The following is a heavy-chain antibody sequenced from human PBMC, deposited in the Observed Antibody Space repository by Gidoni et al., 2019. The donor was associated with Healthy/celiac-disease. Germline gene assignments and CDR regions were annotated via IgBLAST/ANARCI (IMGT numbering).Heavy chain of an antibody. J-gene: IGHJ4*02. CDR3: SVGAYLRAY. CDR2: IRSKAYGGTT. CDR1: GFTFGDYA. V-gene: IGHV3-49*05. Sequence: VQRVASGGGWVMPGRPLSPPFQAFGFTFGDYAMSWFRQAPGKGLEWVGFIRSKAYGGTTEYAASVKGRFTISRDDSKSIAYLQMNSLKTEDTAVYYCSVGAYLRAYWGQGTLVTVSS. D-gene: IGHD3-10*01.